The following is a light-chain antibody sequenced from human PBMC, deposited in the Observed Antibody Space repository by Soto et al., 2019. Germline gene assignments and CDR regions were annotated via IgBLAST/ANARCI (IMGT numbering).Light chain of an antibody. J-gene: IGLJ2*01. Sequence: QSVLTQPPSVSGAPGQRVTISCTGCSSNIGAGYDVHWYQQLPGTAPKLLIYGNTNRPSGVPDRLSGSKSGTSASLAITGLQAEDEADDYGQSDDSSRSGHVVFGGGTKLTVL. V-gene: IGLV1-40*01. CDR1: SSNIGAGYD. CDR2: GNT. CDR3: QSDDSSRSGHVV.